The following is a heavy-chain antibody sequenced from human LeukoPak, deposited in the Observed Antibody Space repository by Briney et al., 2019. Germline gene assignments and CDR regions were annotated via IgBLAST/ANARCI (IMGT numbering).Heavy chain of an antibody. CDR2: ISGSGIST. D-gene: IGHD6-13*01. CDR1: GFTFSSYA. Sequence: GGSLRLSCVASGFTFSSYAMSWVRQPLGKGLEWVSAISGSGISTYYADSVKGPSTISRDNSKNTLYLQLNSLRAEDTAIYYCAKDPEAGLTGYFDFWGQGTLVTVSS. J-gene: IGHJ4*02. CDR3: AKDPEAGLTGYFDF. V-gene: IGHV3-23*01.